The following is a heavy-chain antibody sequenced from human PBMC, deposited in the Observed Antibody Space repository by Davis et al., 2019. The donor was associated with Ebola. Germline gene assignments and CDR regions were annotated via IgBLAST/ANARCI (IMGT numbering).Heavy chain of an antibody. V-gene: IGHV1-69*13. J-gene: IGHJ6*02. Sequence: SVKVSCKASGGTFSSYAISWVRQAPGQGLEWMGGIIPIFGTANYAQKFQGRVTITADESTSTAYMELSSLRSEDTAVYYCARRGSGIYYSNEDYYYGMDVWGQGTTVTVSS. D-gene: IGHD4-11*01. CDR3: ARRGSGIYYSNEDYYYGMDV. CDR2: IIPIFGTA. CDR1: GGTFSSYA.